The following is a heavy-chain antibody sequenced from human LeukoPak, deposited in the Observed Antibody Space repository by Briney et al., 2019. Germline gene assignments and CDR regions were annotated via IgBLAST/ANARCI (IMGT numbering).Heavy chain of an antibody. Sequence: PGGSLRLSCAASGFTFSSYAMSWVRQAPGKGLEWFSSIDASGGSTYYADSVKGRFTISRDNSKNTFYLQMNSLRADDTAVYYCAKGLGSGWYGWFAPWGQGTLVTVSS. CDR2: IDASGGST. D-gene: IGHD6-19*01. V-gene: IGHV3-23*01. CDR1: GFTFSSYA. J-gene: IGHJ5*02. CDR3: AKGLGSGWYGWFAP.